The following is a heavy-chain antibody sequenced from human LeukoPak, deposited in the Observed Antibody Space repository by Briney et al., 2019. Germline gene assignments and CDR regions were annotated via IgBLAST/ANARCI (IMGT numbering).Heavy chain of an antibody. V-gene: IGHV4-59*01. CDR2: IYYSGST. J-gene: IGHJ6*02. CDR1: GGSISSYY. CDR3: ARVGPGLDCSGGSCYSGYYYYGMDV. Sequence: PPETLSLTCTVSGGSISSYYWSWLRQPPGKGLEWIGYIYYSGSTNYNPSLKSRVTISVDTSKNQFSLKLSSVTAADTAVYYCARVGPGLDCSGGSCYSGYYYYGMDVWGQGTTVTVSS. D-gene: IGHD2-15*01.